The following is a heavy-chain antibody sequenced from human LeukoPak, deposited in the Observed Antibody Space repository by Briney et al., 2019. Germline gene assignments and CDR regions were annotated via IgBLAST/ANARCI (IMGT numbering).Heavy chain of an antibody. CDR1: NYSISSGYY. CDR3: ARGRGGGFASSSFDY. V-gene: IGHV4-38-2*01. D-gene: IGHD3-16*01. Sequence: SETLSLTCAVSNYSISSGYYWGWIRQPPGKGLEWIGSIYHSGSTYYSPSLKSRVTISADTSKNQFSLKLTSVTATDTAVYYCARGRGGGFASSSFDYWGQGTLVTVSS. J-gene: IGHJ4*02. CDR2: IYHSGST.